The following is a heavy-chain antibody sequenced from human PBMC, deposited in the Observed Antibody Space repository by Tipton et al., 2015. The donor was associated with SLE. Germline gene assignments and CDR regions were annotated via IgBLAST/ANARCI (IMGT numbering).Heavy chain of an antibody. CDR3: TRSLYNTNWFWFDP. V-gene: IGHV4-61*02. J-gene: IGHJ5*02. CDR1: GGSISSGSYY. CDR2: IYTSGST. Sequence: LRLSCTVSGGSISSGSYYWSWIRQPAGKGLEWIGRIYTSGSTNYNPSLKSRVTISVGASKNQFSLKLSSVTAADTAMYYCTRSLYNTNWFWFDPWGQGTLVTVSS. D-gene: IGHD6-13*01.